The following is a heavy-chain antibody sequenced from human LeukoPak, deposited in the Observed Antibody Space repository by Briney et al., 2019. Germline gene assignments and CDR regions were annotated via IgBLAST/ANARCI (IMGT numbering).Heavy chain of an antibody. J-gene: IGHJ6*02. Sequence: GGSLRLSCAASGFTFSSYGMHWVRQAPGKGLKWVAVISYDGSNKYYADSVKGRFTISRDNSKNTLYLQMNSLRAEDTAVYYCAKAGGVADYYYYYGMDVWGQGTTVTVSS. V-gene: IGHV3-30*18. CDR2: ISYDGSNK. CDR3: AKAGGVADYYYYYGMDV. D-gene: IGHD3-16*01. CDR1: GFTFSSYG.